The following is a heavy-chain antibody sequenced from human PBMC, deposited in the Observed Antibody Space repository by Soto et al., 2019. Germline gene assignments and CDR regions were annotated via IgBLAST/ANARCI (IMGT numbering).Heavy chain of an antibody. CDR2: ISSSSSTI. Sequence: GGSLRLSCAASGFTFSSYSMNWVRQAPGKGLEWVSYISSSSSTIYYADSVKGRFTISRDNAKNSLYLQMNSLRDEDTAVYYCARDIRLGYYYYGMDVWGQGTTVTVSS. CDR1: GFTFSSYS. CDR3: ARDIRLGYYYYGMDV. V-gene: IGHV3-48*02. J-gene: IGHJ6*02. D-gene: IGHD3-3*02.